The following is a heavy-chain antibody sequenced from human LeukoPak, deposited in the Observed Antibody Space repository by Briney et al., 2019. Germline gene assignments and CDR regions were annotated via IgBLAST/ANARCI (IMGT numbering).Heavy chain of an antibody. J-gene: IGHJ1*01. CDR2: ISYDGSTK. V-gene: IGHV3-30*18. CDR3: AKESGSRSYGAYFPH. CDR1: GFTFSSHG. Sequence: GGSLRLSCAASGFTFSSHGMQWVRQAPGKGLEWVAVISYDGSTKYYADSVKGRFTISRDNSKSTLYLQMNSLRAEDTAVYYCAKESGSRSYGAYFPHWGQGTLVTVSS. D-gene: IGHD6-13*01.